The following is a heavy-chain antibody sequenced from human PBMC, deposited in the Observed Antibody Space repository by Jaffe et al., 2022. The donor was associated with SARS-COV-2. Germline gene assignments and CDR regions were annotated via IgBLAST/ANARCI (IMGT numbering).Heavy chain of an antibody. CDR1: GYTFISYD. CDR3: ARGPYYRVYYYMDV. CDR2: MNPNSGNT. D-gene: IGHD1-26*01. Sequence: QVQLVQSGAEVKKPGASVKVSCKASGYTFISYDINWVRQATGQGLEWMGWMNPNSGNTGYAQKFQGRVTMTRNTSISTAYMELSSLRSEDTAVYYCARGPYYRVYYYMDVWGKGTTVTVSS. V-gene: IGHV1-8*02. J-gene: IGHJ6*03.